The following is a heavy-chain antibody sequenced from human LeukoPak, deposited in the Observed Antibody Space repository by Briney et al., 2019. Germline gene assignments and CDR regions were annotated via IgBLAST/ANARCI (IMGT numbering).Heavy chain of an antibody. Sequence: GGSLRLSCAASGFTFSSYAMSWVRQAPGKGLEWVSAISGSGGSTYYADSVKGRFTISRDNSKNTLYLQMNSPRAEDTAVYYCAKDTVYYYYMDVWGKGTTVTVSS. J-gene: IGHJ6*03. CDR2: ISGSGGST. CDR3: AKDTVYYYYMDV. D-gene: IGHD4-11*01. V-gene: IGHV3-23*01. CDR1: GFTFSSYA.